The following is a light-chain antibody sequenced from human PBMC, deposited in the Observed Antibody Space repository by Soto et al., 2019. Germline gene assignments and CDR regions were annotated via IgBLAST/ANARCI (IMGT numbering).Light chain of an antibody. J-gene: IGLJ2*01. Sequence: QSALTQPASVSGSPGPSITISCTGAVSGVGPSDSVSWYQQHPGKAPKFILYEVSYRPSGVSNRFSGSKSGNTASLTISGLQAEDEADYYCLSYTNSNTVLFGGWTKVTVL. CDR1: VSGVGPSDS. CDR2: EVS. V-gene: IGLV2-14*01. CDR3: LSYTNSNTVL.